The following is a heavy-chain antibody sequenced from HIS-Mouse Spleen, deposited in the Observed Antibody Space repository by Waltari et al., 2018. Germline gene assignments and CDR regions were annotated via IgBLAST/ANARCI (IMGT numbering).Heavy chain of an antibody. Sequence: QVQLQQWGAGRLKPSETLSLTCAVYDGSVSGYYWSWIRQPPGKGLEWNGEINHSGSTNYNPSLKSRVTISVDTSKNQFSLKLSSVTAADTAVYYCARGLAARFDYWGQGTLVTVSS. CDR3: ARGLAARFDY. V-gene: IGHV4-34*01. CDR2: INHSGST. J-gene: IGHJ4*02. D-gene: IGHD6-6*01. CDR1: DGSVSGYY.